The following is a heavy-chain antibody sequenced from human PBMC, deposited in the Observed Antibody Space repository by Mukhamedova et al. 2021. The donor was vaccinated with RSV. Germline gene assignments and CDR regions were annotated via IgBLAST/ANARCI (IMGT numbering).Heavy chain of an antibody. V-gene: IGHV3-21*01. Sequence: GKGLEWVSSISSSSSYIYYADSVKGRFTISRDNAKNSLYLQMNSLRAEDTAVYYCARDNGYSYGLIAYWGQGTLVTVSS. CDR2: ISSSSSYI. J-gene: IGHJ4*02. CDR3: ARDNGYSYGLIAY. D-gene: IGHD5-18*01.